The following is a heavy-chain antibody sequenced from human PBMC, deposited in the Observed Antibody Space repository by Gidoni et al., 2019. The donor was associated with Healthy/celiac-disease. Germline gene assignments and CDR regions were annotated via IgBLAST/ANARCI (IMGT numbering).Heavy chain of an antibody. CDR3: ARDREPCDLWSSYYYYGMDV. V-gene: IGHV3-48*02. J-gene: IGHJ6*02. Sequence: EVQLVEAGGGLVQPGGSLRPSCAASGFTFSSYSMNWVRQAPGKGLEWFSYISSSSSTIYYADYVKVRFTISRDNAKNSLYLQMNSLRDEDTAVYYCARDREPCDLWSSYYYYGMDVWGQGTTVTVSS. D-gene: IGHD3-3*01. CDR1: GFTFSSYS. CDR2: ISSSSSTI.